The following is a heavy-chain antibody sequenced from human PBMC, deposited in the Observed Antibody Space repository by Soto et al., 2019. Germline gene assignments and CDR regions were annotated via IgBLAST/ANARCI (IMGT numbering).Heavy chain of an antibody. D-gene: IGHD6-6*01. V-gene: IGHV1-3*01. CDR2: INAGNGNT. CDR1: GYTFTSYA. Sequence: RASVKVSCKASGYTFTSYAMHWVRQAPGQRLEWMGWINAGNGNTKYSQKFQGRVTITRDTSASTAYMELSSPRSEDTAVYYCARVRYSSSFYYGMDVWGQGTTFTVSS. CDR3: ARVRYSSSFYYGMDV. J-gene: IGHJ6*02.